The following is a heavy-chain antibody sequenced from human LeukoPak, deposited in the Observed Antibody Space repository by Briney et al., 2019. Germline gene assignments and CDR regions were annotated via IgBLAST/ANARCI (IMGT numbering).Heavy chain of an antibody. CDR2: INPSGGST. CDR1: GYTFTSYY. D-gene: IGHD3-3*01. CDR3: ARGPVFGVVIEYNWFDP. J-gene: IGHJ5*02. V-gene: IGHV1-46*01. Sequence: ASVKVSCTASGYTFTSYYMHWVRQAPGQGLEWMGIINPSGGSTSYAQKFQGRVTITADESTSTAYMELSSLRSEDTAVYYCARGPVFGVVIEYNWFDPWGQGTLVTVSS.